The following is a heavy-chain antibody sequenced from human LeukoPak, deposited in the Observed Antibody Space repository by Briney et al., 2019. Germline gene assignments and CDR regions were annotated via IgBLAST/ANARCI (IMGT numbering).Heavy chain of an antibody. Sequence: GGSLRLSCAASGFTFSHYGMHWVRQAPGAGLEWVAVIWSDGSDKYYAESVKGRFTISRDNSKNSLYLQMNSLRAEDTAVYYCAKDAQRGFDYSNSLQHWGQGALVTVSS. CDR3: AKDAQRGFDYSNSLQH. D-gene: IGHD4-11*01. CDR2: IWSDGSDK. CDR1: GFTFSHYG. V-gene: IGHV3-33*06. J-gene: IGHJ1*01.